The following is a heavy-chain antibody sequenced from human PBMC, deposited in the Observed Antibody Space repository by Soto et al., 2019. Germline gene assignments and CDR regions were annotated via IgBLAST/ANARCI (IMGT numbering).Heavy chain of an antibody. V-gene: IGHV1-69*01. CDR2: VIPILGTA. CDR1: GGSLRNSV. Sequence: QVQLVQSGAEVKKPGSSVKGSCTASGGSLRNSVISWVRQAPAQRLEWMGGVIPILGTAIYAQKFQGRVTMTADEATSTAYMDLSSLSPDDTAVYYCARLGHPGHWGPGTLVIVSS. CDR3: ARLGHPGH. J-gene: IGHJ4*02.